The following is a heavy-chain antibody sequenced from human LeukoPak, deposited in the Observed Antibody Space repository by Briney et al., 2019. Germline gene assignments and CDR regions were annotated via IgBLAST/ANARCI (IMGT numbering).Heavy chain of an antibody. Sequence: RASVKVSCKASGYSFSSYEINWVRQATGQGLEWMGWMKPNSGNTEYAQKFQGRVTMTRNTSIKTAYMELSSLRSEDTAVYYCARPGAAAGFEYWGQGTPVTVSS. J-gene: IGHJ4*02. CDR2: MKPNSGNT. CDR3: ARPGAAAGFEY. V-gene: IGHV1-8*01. CDR1: GYSFSSYE. D-gene: IGHD6-13*01.